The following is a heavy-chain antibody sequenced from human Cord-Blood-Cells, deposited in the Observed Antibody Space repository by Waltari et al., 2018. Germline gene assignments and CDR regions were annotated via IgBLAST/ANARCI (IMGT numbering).Heavy chain of an antibody. V-gene: IGHV4-34*01. CDR2: INHRGST. CDR1: GGSFSGYY. Sequence: QVQLQQWGAGLLKPSETLSLTCAVHGGSFSGYYWSWIRQPPGKGLEWIGEINHRGSTNYHPALQSRVTISVDTAKNQFSLKLSSVTAADTSVYYCARGLRVHYFVYWGQGTLVTVAS. J-gene: IGHJ4*02. CDR3: ARGLRVHYFVY. D-gene: IGHD3-10*01.